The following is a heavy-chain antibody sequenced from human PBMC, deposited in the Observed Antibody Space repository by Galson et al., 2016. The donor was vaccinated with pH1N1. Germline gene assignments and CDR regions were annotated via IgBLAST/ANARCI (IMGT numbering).Heavy chain of an antibody. CDR1: GYTFTSYA. J-gene: IGHJ4*02. CDR3: GRDGLTMITFGVPGNYFDY. V-gene: IGHV1-3*04. D-gene: IGHD3-16*01. Sequence: SVKVSCKASGYTFTSYAIHWVRQAPGQRLEWMGWINTGSGYTKYSQKFHDRITITKDTSASTVYLEQSSLRSEDTAVYYCGRDGLTMITFGVPGNYFDYWGQGTLVTVSS. CDR2: INTGSGYT.